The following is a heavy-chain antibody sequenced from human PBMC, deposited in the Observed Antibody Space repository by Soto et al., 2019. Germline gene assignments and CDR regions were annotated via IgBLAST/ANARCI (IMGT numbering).Heavy chain of an antibody. V-gene: IGHV4-31*03. CDR3: ARDFRYCSSTSCPSGYYGMDV. D-gene: IGHD2-2*01. CDR1: GGSISSGGYY. CDR2: IYYSGST. J-gene: IGHJ6*02. Sequence: SETLSLTCTVSGGSISSGGYYWSWIRQHPGKGLEWIGYIYYSGSTYYNPSLKSRVTISVDTSKNQFSLKLSSVTAAGTAVYYCARDFRYCSSTSCPSGYYGMDVWGQGTTVTVSS.